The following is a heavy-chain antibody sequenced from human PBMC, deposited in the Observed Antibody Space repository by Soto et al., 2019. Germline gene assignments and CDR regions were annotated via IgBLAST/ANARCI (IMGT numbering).Heavy chain of an antibody. D-gene: IGHD6-13*01. V-gene: IGHV3-23*01. CDR1: GLTFSGSA. Sequence: GGSLRLSCAAPGLTFSGSAMSWVRQAPGKGLEWVSSISVTGASTYYADSVQGRFTVSRDNSKDTFFLEMNSLRAEDTAVYFCAKIRSIAAAFSDYWGQGTLVTVSS. J-gene: IGHJ4*02. CDR3: AKIRSIAAAFSDY. CDR2: ISVTGAST.